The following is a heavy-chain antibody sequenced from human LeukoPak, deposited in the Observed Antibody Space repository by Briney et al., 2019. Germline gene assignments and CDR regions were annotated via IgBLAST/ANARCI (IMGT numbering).Heavy chain of an antibody. J-gene: IGHJ4*02. CDR1: GFTFSSYS. V-gene: IGHV3-48*01. Sequence: PGGSLRLSCAASGFTFSSYSMNWVRQAPGKGLEWVSYISSSSSTIYYADSVKGRFTISRDNAKNSLYLQMNSLRAEDTAVYYCARDEGLMVFDYWGQGTLVTVSS. CDR2: ISSSSSTI. CDR3: ARDEGLMVFDY. D-gene: IGHD2-8*01.